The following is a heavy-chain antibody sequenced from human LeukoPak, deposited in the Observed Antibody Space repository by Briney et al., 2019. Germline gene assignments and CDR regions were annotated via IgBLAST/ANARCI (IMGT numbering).Heavy chain of an antibody. CDR2: IFYSWST. D-gene: IGHD3-3*01. J-gene: IGHJ4*02. CDR3: ARHGSGYYSFDY. V-gene: IGHV4-59*08. Sequence: SETLSLTCTVSGGSIRSFYWSWIRQPPGKGLEWIGYIFYSWSTNYNPPLKSRVNLSVDTSKTQCSLKLTSVTAADTALYYCARHGSGYYSFDYWGQGTLVTVSS. CDR1: GGSIRSFY.